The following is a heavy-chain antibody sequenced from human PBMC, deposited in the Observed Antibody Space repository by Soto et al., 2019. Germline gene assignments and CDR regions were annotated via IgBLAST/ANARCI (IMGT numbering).Heavy chain of an antibody. J-gene: IGHJ4*02. Sequence: ASVKVSWKASGWTFTSNGIRWVRPPPGQGFQWMGWFSAYNGNTSYAQKLQGRVTMTTDTSTSTAYMELRSLSSDDTSLYYGASDRWYVGDYWGQGTLVTVSS. CDR2: FSAYNGNT. D-gene: IGHD6-13*01. CDR3: ASDRWYVGDY. V-gene: IGHV1-18*01. CDR1: GWTFTSNG.